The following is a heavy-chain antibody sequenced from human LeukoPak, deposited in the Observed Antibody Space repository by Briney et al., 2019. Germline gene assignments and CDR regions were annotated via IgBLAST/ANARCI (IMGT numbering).Heavy chain of an antibody. V-gene: IGHV1-69*02. J-gene: IGHJ4*02. CDR3: VSGGGRYYFDY. CDR2: IIPILGIA. Sequence: SVKVSCKASGGTFSSYTISWVRQAPGQGLEWMGRIIPILGIANYAQKFQGRVTITADKSTSTAYMEQSSLRPEDTAVYDCVSGGGRYYFDYWGQGTLVTVSS. CDR1: GGTFSSYT. D-gene: IGHD2-15*01.